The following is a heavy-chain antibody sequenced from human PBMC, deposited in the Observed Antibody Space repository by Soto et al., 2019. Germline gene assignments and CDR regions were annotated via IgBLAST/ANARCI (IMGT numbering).Heavy chain of an antibody. D-gene: IGHD5-12*01. CDR1: GFTFSSYA. CDR3: AKDRLVATLFWFDP. CDR2: ISGSGGST. J-gene: IGHJ5*02. Sequence: LRLSCAASGFTFSSYAMSWVRQAPGKGLEWVSAISGSGGSTYYADSVKGRFTISRDNSKNTLYLQMNSLRAEDTAVYYCAKDRLVATLFWFDPWGQGTLVTVSS. V-gene: IGHV3-23*01.